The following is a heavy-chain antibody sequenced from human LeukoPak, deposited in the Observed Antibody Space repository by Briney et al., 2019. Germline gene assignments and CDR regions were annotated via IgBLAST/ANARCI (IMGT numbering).Heavy chain of an antibody. J-gene: IGHJ4*02. Sequence: GGSLRLSCAASGFTFSSYSMNWVRQAPGKGLEWVSYISSSSTIYYADSVKGRFTISRDNAKNSLYLQMNSLRAEDTAVYYCARDQVSLWGGYYPHWGQGTLVTVSS. CDR1: GFTFSSYS. D-gene: IGHD3-3*01. V-gene: IGHV3-48*04. CDR2: ISSSSTI. CDR3: ARDQVSLWGGYYPH.